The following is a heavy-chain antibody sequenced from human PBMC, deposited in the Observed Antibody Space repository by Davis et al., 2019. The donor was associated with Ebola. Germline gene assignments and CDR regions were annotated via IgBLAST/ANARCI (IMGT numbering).Heavy chain of an antibody. CDR1: GGTFSSYA. Sequence: SVKVSCKASGGTFSSYAISWVRQAPGQGLEWMGGIVPIFGTANYAQKFQGRVTITADKSTSTAYMELSSLRSEDTAVYYCARDDWNQNWFDPWGQGTLVTVSS. D-gene: IGHD1-1*01. V-gene: IGHV1-69*06. CDR3: ARDDWNQNWFDP. CDR2: IVPIFGTA. J-gene: IGHJ5*02.